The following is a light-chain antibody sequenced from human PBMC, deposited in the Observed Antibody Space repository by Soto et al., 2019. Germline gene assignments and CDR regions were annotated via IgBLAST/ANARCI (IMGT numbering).Light chain of an antibody. CDR3: QQYATSPTT. J-gene: IGKJ5*01. CDR1: QSVDSY. CDR2: GTS. V-gene: IGKV3-20*01. Sequence: EIVLTQSPDTLSLSPGERATVSCRASQSVDSYLAWYQQKPGQAPRLLIYGTSSRAIGIPGRFSGSGSGTDFTLTISRVETEDFAVYYCQQYATSPTTFGQGARLDNK.